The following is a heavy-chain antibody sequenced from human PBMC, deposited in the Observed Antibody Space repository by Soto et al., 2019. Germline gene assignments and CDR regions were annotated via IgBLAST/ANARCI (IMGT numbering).Heavy chain of an antibody. CDR2: ISDYNGNT. Sequence: QVQLVQSGAEVKRAGASVKVSCKASGYTFSSYGLSWVRQAPGQGLEWMGWISDYNGNTHYAQKFQGRVIMTTDTPTRTAYMGLRSLGFDETAVYFCAREGYYSGSGTYSPPRYYGMDVWGQGTTVTVSS. CDR3: AREGYYSGSGTYSPPRYYGMDV. J-gene: IGHJ6*02. V-gene: IGHV1-18*01. CDR1: GYTFSSYG. D-gene: IGHD3-10*01.